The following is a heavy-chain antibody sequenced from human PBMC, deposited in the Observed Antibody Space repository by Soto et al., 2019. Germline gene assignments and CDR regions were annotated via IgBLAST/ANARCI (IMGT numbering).Heavy chain of an antibody. CDR1: GLPFINSA. J-gene: IGHJ4*02. CDR3: AKVRVGIDVDFDY. V-gene: IGHV3-23*01. D-gene: IGHD2-21*01. CDR2: IRDSDSGGST. Sequence: GGSLRLCCTSSGLPFINSAMPWVRPAPAKGLEWVSTIRDSDSGGSTFYADSVKGRFTISRDDSKNTLYLQMSSLRAEDTAMYYCAKVRVGIDVDFDYWGQGAMVTVA.